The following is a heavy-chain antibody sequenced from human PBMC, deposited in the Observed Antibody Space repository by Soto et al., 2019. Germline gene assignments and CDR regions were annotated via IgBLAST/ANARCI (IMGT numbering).Heavy chain of an antibody. Sequence: GGSLRLSCAASGFTFSSYGMHWVRQAPGKGLEWVAVISYDGSNKYYADSVKGRFTISRDNSKNTLYLQMNSLRAEDTAVYYCAKDMGGYSDNYYYYGMDVWGQGTTVTVSS. J-gene: IGHJ6*02. V-gene: IGHV3-30*18. CDR2: ISYDGSNK. CDR3: AKDMGGYSDNYYYYGMDV. D-gene: IGHD3-22*01. CDR1: GFTFSSYG.